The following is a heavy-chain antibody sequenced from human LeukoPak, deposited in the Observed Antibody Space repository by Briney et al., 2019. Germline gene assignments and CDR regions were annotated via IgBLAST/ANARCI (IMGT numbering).Heavy chain of an antibody. V-gene: IGHV3-7*03. Sequence: SYWMXWVRQAPGXXREWVANIKQDGSEKYYVDSVKGRFTISRDNAKNSLYLQMNSLRAEDTAVYYCARDHWAGDIWGQGTMVTVSS. J-gene: IGHJ3*02. CDR2: IKQDGSEK. CDR3: ARDHWAGDI. D-gene: IGHD7-27*01. CDR1: SYW.